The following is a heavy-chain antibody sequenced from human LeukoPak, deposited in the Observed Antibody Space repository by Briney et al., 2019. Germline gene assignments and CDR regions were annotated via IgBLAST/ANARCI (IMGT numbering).Heavy chain of an antibody. CDR3: AKDGYYYDSSGYYYESPFDY. J-gene: IGHJ4*02. V-gene: IGHV3-23*01. D-gene: IGHD3-22*01. CDR2: ISGSGGSI. Sequence: GGSLRLFCAASGFTFSSYAMSWVRQAPGKGLEWVSAISGSGGSIYYADSVKGRFTISRDNSKNTLYLQMNSLRAEDTAVYYCAKDGYYYDSSGYYYESPFDYWGQGTLVTVSS. CDR1: GFTFSSYA.